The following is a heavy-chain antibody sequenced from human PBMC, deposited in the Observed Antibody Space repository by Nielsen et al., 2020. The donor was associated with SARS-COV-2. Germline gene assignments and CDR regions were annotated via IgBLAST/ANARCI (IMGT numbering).Heavy chain of an antibody. CDR3: ARDTVVVPAAIGPPYYYYYGMDV. Sequence: VSVKVSCKASGYTFTGYYMHWVRQAPGQGLEWMGWINPNSGGTNYAQKFQGRVTMTRDTSISTAYMELSRLRSDDTAVYYCARDTVVVPAAIGPPYYYYYGMDVWGQGTTVTVSS. D-gene: IGHD2-2*02. CDR1: GYTFTGYY. J-gene: IGHJ6*02. CDR2: INPNSGGT. V-gene: IGHV1-2*02.